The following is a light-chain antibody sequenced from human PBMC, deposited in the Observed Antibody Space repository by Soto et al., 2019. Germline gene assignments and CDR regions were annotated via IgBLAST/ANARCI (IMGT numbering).Light chain of an antibody. V-gene: IGKV4-1*01. CDR1: QNILYTSNNKNY. Sequence: DIVMTESPDSLAVSLGERATINCKSSQNILYTSNNKNYLAWYQQKPGQPPKLLIYWASTRESGVPDRFSGSGSGTDFSLNISSLQAEDAAVYYCQQYHTTPLTFGGGTKVEIK. CDR2: WAS. CDR3: QQYHTTPLT. J-gene: IGKJ4*01.